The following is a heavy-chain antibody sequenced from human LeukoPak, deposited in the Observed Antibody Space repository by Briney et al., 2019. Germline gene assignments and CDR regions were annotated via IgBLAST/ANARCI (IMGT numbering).Heavy chain of an antibody. CDR1: GNSISSGDNY. Sequence: SETLSLTCTVSGNSISSGDNYWGWIRQPAGKGLEWIGRIYTSGSTNYNPSLKSRVTISGDTSKNQFSLKLSSVTAADTAVYYCARARRWNAAVEGWWFDPWGQGTLVTVSS. CDR3: ARARRWNAAVEGWWFDP. J-gene: IGHJ5*02. V-gene: IGHV4-61*02. CDR2: IYTSGST. D-gene: IGHD1-1*01.